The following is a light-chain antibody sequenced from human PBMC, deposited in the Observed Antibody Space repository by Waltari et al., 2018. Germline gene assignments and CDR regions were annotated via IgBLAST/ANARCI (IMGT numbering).Light chain of an antibody. CDR2: DAS. CDR1: QSIRSF. V-gene: IGKV3-11*01. CDR3: QQRINWPLT. J-gene: IGKJ4*01. Sequence: EIVLTQSTATLSLSPGERATPSCRAIQSIRSFLAWYQQKPGQAPRLLIHDASNRATGIPVRFSGSGSVTDFTLTISSLEPEDFAVYYCQQRINWPLTFGGGTKVEIK.